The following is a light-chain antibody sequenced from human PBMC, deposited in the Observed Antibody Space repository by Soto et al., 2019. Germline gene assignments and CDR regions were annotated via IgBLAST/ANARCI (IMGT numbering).Light chain of an antibody. CDR2: GAS. CDR3: QQYGRSPFT. V-gene: IGKV3-15*01. J-gene: IGKJ3*01. CDR1: QSVSSN. Sequence: EMVMTQSPATLSVSPGERATLSCRASQSVSSNLAWYQQKPGQAPRLLIYGASTRATGIPARFSGSGSGTEFTLTISSLQSEDFAVYYCQQYGRSPFTFGPGTKVDIK.